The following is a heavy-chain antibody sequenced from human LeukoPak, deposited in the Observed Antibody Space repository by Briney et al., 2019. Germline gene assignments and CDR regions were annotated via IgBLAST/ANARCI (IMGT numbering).Heavy chain of an antibody. CDR2: INTDGSST. CDR1: GFTFSSYW. CDR3: ARELIIEVPSGGGQD. V-gene: IGHV3-74*01. D-gene: IGHD2-2*01. J-gene: IGHJ4*02. Sequence: GGSLRLSCAASGFTFSSYWMHWVRQAPGKGLVWVSRINTDGSSTNYADSVKGRFTISRDNAKNTLYLQMNSLRAEDTAVYYCARELIIEVPSGGGQDWGQGTLVTVSS.